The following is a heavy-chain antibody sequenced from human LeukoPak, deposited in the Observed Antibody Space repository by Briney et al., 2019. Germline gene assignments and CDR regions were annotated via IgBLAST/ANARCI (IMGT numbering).Heavy chain of an antibody. J-gene: IGHJ3*02. D-gene: IGHD2-2*01. CDR1: GYTFTGYY. V-gene: IGHV1-18*04. CDR3: ARGGYLYCSSTSCLGSAFDI. CDR2: VSPSSGHT. Sequence: ASVKVSCKASGYTFTGYYMHWVRQAPGQGLEWMGWVSPSSGHTNYTQNLQDRVTMTTDTPTNTAYMELSSLRSEDTAVYYCARGGYLYCSSTSCLGSAFDIWGQGTMVTVSS.